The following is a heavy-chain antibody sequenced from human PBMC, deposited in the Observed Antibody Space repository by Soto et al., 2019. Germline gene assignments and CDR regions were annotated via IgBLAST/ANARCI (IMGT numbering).Heavy chain of an antibody. V-gene: IGHV4-59*08. D-gene: IGHD6-19*01. CDR3: ARHKAVTWPFDY. J-gene: IGHJ4*02. CDR2: IFYSGST. CDR1: GGSIDTYY. Sequence: PSATLSLTCTVSGGSIDTYYWSWIRQPPGRGLEWIGYIFYSGSTNYNPSFRSRVTMSVDTSKNQLSLKLSSVTAADTALYYCARHKAVTWPFDYWGQGTLVTVSS.